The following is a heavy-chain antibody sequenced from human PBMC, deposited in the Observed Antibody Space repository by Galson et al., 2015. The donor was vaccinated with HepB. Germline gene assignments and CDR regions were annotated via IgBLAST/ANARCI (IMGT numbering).Heavy chain of an antibody. J-gene: IGHJ4*02. Sequence: SLRLSCAASGFTFSSYSMNWVRQAPGKGLEWVSYISSSSSTIYYADSVKGRFTISRDNAKNSLYLQMNSLRAEDTAVYYCARAPGNQLLVHESDYWGQGTLVTVSS. CDR2: ISSSSSTI. D-gene: IGHD2-2*01. CDR3: ARAPGNQLLVHESDY. V-gene: IGHV3-48*01. CDR1: GFTFSSYS.